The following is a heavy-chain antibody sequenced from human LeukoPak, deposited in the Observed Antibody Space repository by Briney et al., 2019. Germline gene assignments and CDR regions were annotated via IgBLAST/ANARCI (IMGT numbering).Heavy chain of an antibody. D-gene: IGHD2-2*01. J-gene: IGHJ4*02. CDR2: ISSSSSTI. CDR3: ARDKGPLYCSSTSCYPAGNDY. CDR1: GFTFGNYW. Sequence: PGGSLRLSCAASGFTFGNYWMSWVRQAPGKGLEWVSYISSSSSTIYYADSVKGRFTISRDNAKNSLYLQMNSLRAEDTAVYYCARDKGPLYCSSTSCYPAGNDYWGQGTLVTVSS. V-gene: IGHV3-48*01.